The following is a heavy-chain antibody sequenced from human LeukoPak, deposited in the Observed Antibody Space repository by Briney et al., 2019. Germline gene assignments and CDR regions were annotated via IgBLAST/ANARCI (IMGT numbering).Heavy chain of an antibody. V-gene: IGHV4-39*06. CDR2: IYYSGST. D-gene: IGHD2-2*01. J-gene: IGHJ6*03. CDR3: ARGYCSSTSCYRGYYYYYYMDV. CDR1: GGSISSSSYY. Sequence: SETLSLTCTVSGGSISSSSYYWGWIRQPPGKGLEWIGSIYYSGSTYYNPSLKSRVTISVDTSKNQFPLKLSSVTAADTAVYYCARGYCSSTSCYRGYYYYYYMDVCGKGTTVTVSS.